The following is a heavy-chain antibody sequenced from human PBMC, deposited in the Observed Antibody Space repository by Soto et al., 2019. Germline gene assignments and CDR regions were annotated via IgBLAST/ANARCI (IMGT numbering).Heavy chain of an antibody. CDR1: GGAFIGYY. D-gene: IGHD3-3*01. CDR3: AGDFWSGYFGPPTYGMDV. CDR2: INHSGST. J-gene: IGHJ6*02. Sequence: SETLSLTCAVYGGAFIGYYWICIRHPPVKWLEWIGEINHSGSTNYNPSLKSRVTISVDTSKNQFSLKLSSVTAADTAVYYCAGDFWSGYFGPPTYGMDVWGQGTTVTVSS. V-gene: IGHV4-34*01.